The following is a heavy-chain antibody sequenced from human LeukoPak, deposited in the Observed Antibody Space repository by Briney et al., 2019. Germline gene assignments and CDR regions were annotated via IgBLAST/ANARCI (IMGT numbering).Heavy chain of an antibody. V-gene: IGHV3-7*01. CDR3: ARVSSRVTIGSSWPSSLDY. J-gene: IGHJ4*02. D-gene: IGHD6-13*01. CDR2: IKQDGSEK. CDR1: GFTFSSYW. Sequence: PGGSLRLSCAASGFTFSSYWMSWVRQAPGKGLEWVANIKQDGSEKYYVDSVKGRFTISRDNAKNSLYLQMNSLRAEDTAVYYCARVSSRVTIGSSWPSSLDYWGQGTLVTVSS.